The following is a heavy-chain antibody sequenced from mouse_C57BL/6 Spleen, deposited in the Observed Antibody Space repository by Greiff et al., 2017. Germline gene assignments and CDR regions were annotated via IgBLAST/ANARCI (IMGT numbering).Heavy chain of an antibody. J-gene: IGHJ4*01. V-gene: IGHV1-82*01. CDR1: GYAFSSSW. CDR2: IYPGDGDT. D-gene: IGHD1-1*01. Sequence: QVQLQQSGPELVKPGASVKISCKASGYAFSSSWMNWVKQRPGTGLEWIGRIYPGDGDTNYNGKFKGKATLTADKSSSTAYMQLSRLTSEDSAVYACASSKDGSCYAMDYWGQGTSVTVSS. CDR3: ASSKDGSCYAMDY.